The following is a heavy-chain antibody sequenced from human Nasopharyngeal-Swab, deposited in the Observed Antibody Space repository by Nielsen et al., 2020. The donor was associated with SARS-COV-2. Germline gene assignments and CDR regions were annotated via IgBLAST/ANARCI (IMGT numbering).Heavy chain of an antibody. CDR1: GYTFTSYY. CDR2: INHSGGST. Sequence: ASVKVSCKASGYTFTSYYMHWVRQAPGQGLEWMGIINHSGGSTSYAQKFQGRVTMTRDTSTSTVYMELSSLRSEDTAVYYCARAVKYYYGSGSYLLDYWGQGTLVTVSS. J-gene: IGHJ4*02. V-gene: IGHV1-46*01. D-gene: IGHD3-10*01. CDR3: ARAVKYYYGSGSYLLDY.